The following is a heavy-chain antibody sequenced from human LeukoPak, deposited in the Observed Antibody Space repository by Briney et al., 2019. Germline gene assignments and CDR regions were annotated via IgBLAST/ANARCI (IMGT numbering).Heavy chain of an antibody. D-gene: IGHD5-24*01. CDR2: IKGNGLTT. CDR3: ARAGEMRYMDA. Sequence: GGSLRLSCAASGFTFSDYYMTWIRQAPGKGLEWLSHIKGNGLTTYYADSVKGRFTISRDNARNSLFLQMNSLRADDTAIYYCARAGEMRYMDAWGEGTAVTVSS. J-gene: IGHJ6*03. CDR1: GFTFSDYY. V-gene: IGHV3-11*04.